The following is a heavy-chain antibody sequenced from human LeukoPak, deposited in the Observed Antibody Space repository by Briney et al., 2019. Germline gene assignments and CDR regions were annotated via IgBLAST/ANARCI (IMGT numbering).Heavy chain of an antibody. J-gene: IGHJ4*02. V-gene: IGHV3-7*01. CDR1: EFTFNNYW. CDR3: ARDVPGAHARSGYSYGRRDY. Sequence: GGSLRLSCAASEFTFNNYWMSWVRQAPGKGLEWVANIKQDGSEKNYVDSVKGRFTTSRDNAKNSLYLQMNSLRAEDTAVYYCARDVPGAHARSGYSYGRRDYWGQGTLVTVSS. CDR2: IKQDGSEK. D-gene: IGHD5-18*01.